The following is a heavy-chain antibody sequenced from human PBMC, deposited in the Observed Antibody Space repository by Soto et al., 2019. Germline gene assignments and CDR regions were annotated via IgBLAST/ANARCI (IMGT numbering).Heavy chain of an antibody. V-gene: IGHV3-21*01. Sequence: GGSLRLSCAASGFTFSSYSMNWVRQAPGKGLEWVSSISSSSSYIYYADSVKGRFTISRDNAKNSLYLQMNSLRAEDTAVYYCATGFYDFWSGPYPWGQGTLVTVSS. CDR3: ATGFYDFWSGPYP. D-gene: IGHD3-3*01. CDR2: ISSSSSYI. CDR1: GFTFSSYS. J-gene: IGHJ5*02.